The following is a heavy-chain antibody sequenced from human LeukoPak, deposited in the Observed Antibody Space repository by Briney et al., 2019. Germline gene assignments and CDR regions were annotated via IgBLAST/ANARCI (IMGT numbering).Heavy chain of an antibody. CDR2: ISFDERNK. Sequence: PGGSLRLSCAASGFTFSSYGMHWVRQAPGKGLEWVAVISFDERNKYYADSVKGRFTISRDNSKNTLYLQMNSLRAEDTAVDYCARERGGPDWYFDLWGRGTLVTVSS. CDR3: ARERGGPDWYFDL. CDR1: GFTFSSYG. J-gene: IGHJ2*01. D-gene: IGHD3-10*01. V-gene: IGHV3-30*03.